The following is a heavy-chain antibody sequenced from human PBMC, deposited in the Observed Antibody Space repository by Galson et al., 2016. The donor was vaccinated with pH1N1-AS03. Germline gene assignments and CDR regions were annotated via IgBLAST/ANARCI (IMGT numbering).Heavy chain of an antibody. J-gene: IGHJ4*02. CDR1: GYTFTNFG. Sequence: SVKVSCKASGYTFTNFGVIWVRQAPGQGLEWVGWISAYSGHTNYAQSLQGRVSMTTDPSTNTVYMELTRLTSDDTAIYYCARDLRSDFGNNFVAGGQFGRYGGQGTLVTVSS. CDR2: ISAYSGHT. CDR3: ARDLRSDFGNNFVAGGQFGRY. V-gene: IGHV1-18*04. D-gene: IGHD4/OR15-4a*01.